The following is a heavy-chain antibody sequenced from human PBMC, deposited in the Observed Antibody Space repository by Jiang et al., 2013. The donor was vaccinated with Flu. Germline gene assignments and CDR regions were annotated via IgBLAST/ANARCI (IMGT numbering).Heavy chain of an antibody. Sequence: IIYPGDXDTRYSPSFQGQVTISADKSISTAYLQWSSLKASDTAMYYCARIGTYYDILTGYSWGQGTLVTVSS. CDR3: ARIGTYYDILTGYS. V-gene: IGHV5-51*01. CDR2: IYPGDXDT. J-gene: IGHJ4*02. D-gene: IGHD3-9*01.